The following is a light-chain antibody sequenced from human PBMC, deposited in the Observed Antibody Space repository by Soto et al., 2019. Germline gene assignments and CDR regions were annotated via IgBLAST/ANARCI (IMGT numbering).Light chain of an antibody. J-gene: IGLJ1*01. CDR2: EVS. CDR3: SSYAGSNNYV. Sequence: QSVLTQPPSASGSPGQSVTISCTGTSSDVGGYNYVSWYQQHPGKAPKLMIYEVSKRPSGVPDRFSGSKSGNTASLTVSGLQAEGEADYYCSSYAGSNNYVFGTGTKVTVL. V-gene: IGLV2-8*01. CDR1: SSDVGGYNY.